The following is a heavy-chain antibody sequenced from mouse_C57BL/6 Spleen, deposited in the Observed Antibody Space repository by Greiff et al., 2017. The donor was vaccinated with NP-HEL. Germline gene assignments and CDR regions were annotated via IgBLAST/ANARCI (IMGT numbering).Heavy chain of an antibody. V-gene: IGHV5-17*01. CDR2: ISSGSSTI. J-gene: IGHJ2*01. Sequence: EVMLVESGGGLVKPGGSLKLSCAASGFTFSDYGMLWLRQALEKGPAWVAYISSGSSTIYYADTVKGRFTISRDNAKNTLFLQMTRLRSEDTAMYYCARPDDAGDFDYWGQGTTLTVSS. D-gene: IGHD2-12*01. CDR1: GFTFSDYG. CDR3: ARPDDAGDFDY.